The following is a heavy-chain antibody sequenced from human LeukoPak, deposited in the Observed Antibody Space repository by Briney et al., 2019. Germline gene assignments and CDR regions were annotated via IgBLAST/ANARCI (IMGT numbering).Heavy chain of an antibody. D-gene: IGHD3-10*01. CDR2: ISGSGGST. Sequence: PGGSLRLSCVASGFTFSSYAMSWVRQAPGKGLEWVSAISGSGGSTYYADSVKGRFTISRDSSKNTLYLQMNSLRAEDTAVYYCAKAAGGLWFGETFDYWGQGTLVTVSS. CDR1: GFTFSSYA. V-gene: IGHV3-23*01. J-gene: IGHJ4*02. CDR3: AKAAGGLWFGETFDY.